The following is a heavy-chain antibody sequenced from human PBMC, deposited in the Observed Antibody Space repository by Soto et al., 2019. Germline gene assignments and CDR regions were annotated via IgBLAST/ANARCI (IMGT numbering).Heavy chain of an antibody. CDR2: ISDTGGST. CDR1: GFTFSDFTDHG. D-gene: IGHD2-15*01. J-gene: IGHJ4*02. CDR3: AAALGGHTPNYDY. Sequence: AGGSLRLSCVGSGFTFSDFTDHGMSWVRQAPGKGLEWVSSISDTGGSTFYADSAKGRFTISRDNSKNTLYLQMDGLRSEDTAIYYCAAALGGHTPNYDYWGQGTPVTVSS. V-gene: IGHV3-23*01.